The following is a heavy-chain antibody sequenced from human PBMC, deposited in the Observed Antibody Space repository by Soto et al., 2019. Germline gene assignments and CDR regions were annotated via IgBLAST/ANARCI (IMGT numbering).Heavy chain of an antibody. Sequence: QVQLQESGPGLVKPSQTLSLTCTVSGGSISSGDYYWSWIRQPPGKGLEWIGYIYYSGSTYYNPSLKSRVTISVDTSKKQFSLKLSSVTAADTAVYYCARGLSVTVTTPSYYFDYWGQGTLVTVSS. J-gene: IGHJ4*02. CDR1: GGSISSGDYY. D-gene: IGHD4-17*01. CDR2: IYYSGST. V-gene: IGHV4-30-4*01. CDR3: ARGLSVTVTTPSYYFDY.